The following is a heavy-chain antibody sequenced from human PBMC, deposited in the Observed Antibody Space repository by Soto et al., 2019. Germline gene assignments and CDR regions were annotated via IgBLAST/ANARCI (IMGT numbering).Heavy chain of an antibody. CDR2: IKSKTDGGTT. Sequence: GGSLRLSCAASGFTFSNAWMSWVRQAPGKGLEWVGRIKSKTDGGTTDYAAPVKGRFTISRDDSKNTLYLQMNSLKTEDTAVYYCTTGRFVVVVAATDYWGQGTLVTVSS. CDR3: TTGRFVVVVAATDY. J-gene: IGHJ4*02. V-gene: IGHV3-15*01. D-gene: IGHD2-15*01. CDR1: GFTFSNAW.